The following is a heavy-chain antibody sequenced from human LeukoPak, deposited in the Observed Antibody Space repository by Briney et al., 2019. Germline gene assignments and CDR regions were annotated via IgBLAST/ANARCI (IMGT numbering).Heavy chain of an antibody. D-gene: IGHD3-22*01. V-gene: IGHV3-48*03. CDR3: ARAHYYDSSGLDY. CDR1: GFTFRSYE. J-gene: IGHJ4*02. CDR2: ISSSGSTI. Sequence: GGSLRLSCAASGFTFRSYEMNWVRQAPGKGLEWVSYISSSGSTIYYADSVKGRFTISRDNAKNSLYLQMNSLRAEDTAVYYCARAHYYDSSGLDYWGQGTLVTVSS.